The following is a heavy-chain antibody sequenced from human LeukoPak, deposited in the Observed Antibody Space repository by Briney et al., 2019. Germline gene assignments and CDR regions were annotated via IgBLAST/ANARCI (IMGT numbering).Heavy chain of an antibody. V-gene: IGHV4-30-2*06. Sequence: SQTLSLTCAVSGGSISSDGYSWSWIRQSPGKGLEWIGYIYHSGSTYYNPSLKGRVTISVDRSKSQFSLKLSSVTAADTAVYYCARSHYDSSGSPIFGLGVDYWGQGTLVTVSS. CDR2: IYHSGST. J-gene: IGHJ4*02. D-gene: IGHD3-22*01. CDR3: ARSHYDSSGSPIFGLGVDY. CDR1: GGSISSDGYS.